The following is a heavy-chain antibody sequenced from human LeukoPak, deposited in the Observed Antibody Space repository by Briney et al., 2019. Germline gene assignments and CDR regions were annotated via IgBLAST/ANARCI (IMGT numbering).Heavy chain of an antibody. CDR2: ISSGSGYL. Sequence: GGSLRLSCAASRFTFSSYSMSWVRQAPGKGLEWVSSISSGSGYLYYADSVKGRFTISRDNAKNSLYLQMNSLRAEDTAVYYCARDYQLGRAWFDPWGQGTLVTVSS. CDR1: RFTFSSYS. D-gene: IGHD5-24*01. V-gene: IGHV3-21*01. J-gene: IGHJ5*02. CDR3: ARDYQLGRAWFDP.